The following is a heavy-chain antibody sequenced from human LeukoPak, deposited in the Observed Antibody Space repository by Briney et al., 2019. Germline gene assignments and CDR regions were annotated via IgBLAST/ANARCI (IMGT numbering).Heavy chain of an antibody. CDR2: ISSSGSTI. CDR1: GFTFSDYY. D-gene: IGHD4-17*01. CDR3: XXXXXXYGDPRPQLWYFDY. J-gene: IGHJ4*02. V-gene: IGHV3-11*01. Sequence: SGGSLRLSCAASGFTFSDYYMSWIRQAPGKGLEWVSYISSSGSTIYYADSVKGRFTISRDNAKNSLYLQMNSLRAEDTAVYYXXXXXXXYGDPRPQLWYFDYWGQGTLVTVSS.